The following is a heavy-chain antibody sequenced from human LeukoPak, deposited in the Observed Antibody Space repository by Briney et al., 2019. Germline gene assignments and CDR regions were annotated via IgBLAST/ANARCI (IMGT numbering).Heavy chain of an antibody. CDR1: GFTVSSNY. V-gene: IGHV3-66*01. Sequence: GGSLRLSCAASGFTVSSNYMTWVRQAPGKGLEWVSVIYSGGSTYYADSVKGRFTISRDNSRNTLYLQMNSLRAEDTAVYYCAKSSSGWYTRYYFDYWGQGTLVTVSS. D-gene: IGHD6-19*01. CDR2: IYSGGST. CDR3: AKSSSGWYTRYYFDY. J-gene: IGHJ4*02.